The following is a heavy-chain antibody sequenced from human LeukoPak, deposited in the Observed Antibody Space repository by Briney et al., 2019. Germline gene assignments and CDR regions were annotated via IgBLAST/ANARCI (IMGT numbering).Heavy chain of an antibody. Sequence: TGGSLRLSCEASGFTLSTYWMNWVRQVPGKGLDWVANINPDGGGKRYVDSVKGRFTIARDNADNSLSLQMNSLRAEDTAVYYCASWGAGGNSWGQGTLVTVSS. CDR2: INPDGGGK. V-gene: IGHV3-7*01. CDR3: ASWGAGGNS. CDR1: GFTLSTYW. J-gene: IGHJ4*02. D-gene: IGHD3-16*01.